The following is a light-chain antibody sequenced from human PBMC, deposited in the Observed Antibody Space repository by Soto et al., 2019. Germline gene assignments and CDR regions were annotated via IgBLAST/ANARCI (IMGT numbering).Light chain of an antibody. CDR1: SSDVGGYNY. J-gene: IGLJ2*01. CDR3: SSYTSSSTLV. V-gene: IGLV2-14*01. Sequence: QSVLTQPASVSGSPGQSITISCTGTSSDVGGYNYVSWYQQHPGKAPKLMIYEVSNRPSGISNRFSGYKSGNTASLTIFGLQAEDEADYYCSSYTSSSTLVFGGGTKVTVL. CDR2: EVS.